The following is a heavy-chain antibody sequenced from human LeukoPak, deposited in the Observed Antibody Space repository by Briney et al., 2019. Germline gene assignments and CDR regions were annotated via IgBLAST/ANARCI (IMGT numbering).Heavy chain of an antibody. Sequence: GGSLRLSCAASGFIFSSYSMNWVRQAPGKGLEWVSGISWNSGSIGYADSVKGRFTISRDNAKNSLYLQMNSLRAEDMALYYCAKSKTVTTEFDHWGQGTLVTVSS. V-gene: IGHV3-9*03. CDR1: GFIFSSYS. CDR2: ISWNSGSI. D-gene: IGHD4-17*01. CDR3: AKSKTVTTEFDH. J-gene: IGHJ4*02.